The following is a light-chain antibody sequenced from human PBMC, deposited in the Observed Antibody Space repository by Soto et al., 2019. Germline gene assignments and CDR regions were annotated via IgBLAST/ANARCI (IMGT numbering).Light chain of an antibody. J-gene: IGKJ4*01. CDR3: QQANSFPFT. CDR1: QSVSGW. V-gene: IGKV1-12*01. Sequence: DIQMTQSPSTLSASVGDTVTVTCRASQSVSGWLAWYQQKPGEAPKLLISAASSLGSGVPSRFSGSGSGTDFTLTISSLQPEDFATYYCQQANSFPFTFGGGTKVDIK. CDR2: AAS.